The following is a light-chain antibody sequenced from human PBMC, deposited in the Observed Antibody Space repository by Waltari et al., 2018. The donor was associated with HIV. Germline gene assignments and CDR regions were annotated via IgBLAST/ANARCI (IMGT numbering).Light chain of an antibody. Sequence: QSVLTQPPSASGPPGPRVPIPCSGRRSHIGRYYVYWYQQLPGTAPKLLSYRNNPRPSGVPDRFSGSKSGTSASLAISGLRSEDEADYYCAAWADSLSAVVFGGGTKLTVL. CDR1: RSHIGRYY. CDR2: RNN. V-gene: IGLV1-47*01. J-gene: IGLJ2*01. CDR3: AAWADSLSAVV.